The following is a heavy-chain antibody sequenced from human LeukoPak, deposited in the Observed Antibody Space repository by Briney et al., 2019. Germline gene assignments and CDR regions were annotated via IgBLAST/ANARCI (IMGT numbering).Heavy chain of an antibody. J-gene: IGHJ4*02. Sequence: GASVKVSCKASGYTFTGYYMHWVRQAPGQGLEWMGWISPNSGGTNSAQKFQGRVTMTRDTSISTAYMELSRLSSDDTAFYYCARAGYDFSSDSWGQGALVTVSS. D-gene: IGHD3-3*01. CDR2: ISPNSGGT. V-gene: IGHV1-2*02. CDR3: ARAGYDFSSDS. CDR1: GYTFTGYY.